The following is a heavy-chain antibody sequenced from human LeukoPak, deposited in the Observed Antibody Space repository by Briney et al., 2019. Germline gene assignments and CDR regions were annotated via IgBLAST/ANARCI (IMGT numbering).Heavy chain of an antibody. Sequence: SETLSLTCTVSGGSISSSSYYWGWIRQPPGKGLEWIGSIYYSGSTYYNPSLKSRVTISVDTSKNQFSLRLSSVTAADTAVYYCASLGDYYDSSGYYYAKNIDYGGQGTLVTVSS. J-gene: IGHJ4*02. CDR3: ASLGDYYDSSGYYYAKNIDY. CDR1: GGSISSSSYY. CDR2: IYYSGST. D-gene: IGHD3-22*01. V-gene: IGHV4-39*01.